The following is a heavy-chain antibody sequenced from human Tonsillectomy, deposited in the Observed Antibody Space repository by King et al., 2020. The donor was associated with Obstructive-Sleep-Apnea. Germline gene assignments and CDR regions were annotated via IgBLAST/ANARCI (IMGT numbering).Heavy chain of an antibody. D-gene: IGHD5-12*01. CDR2: VYYSGNT. V-gene: IGHV4-59*08. CDR3: ARHRGVEDYGGYGDYFDY. J-gene: IGHJ4*02. CDR1: GGSINNYY. Sequence: VQLQESGPGLVKPSETLSLTCTVSGGSINNYYWSWIRQPPGKGLEWIGYVYYSGNTNFNPSLKSRVTISADTSKIQFSLRLSSVTAADPAVYYCARHRGVEDYGGYGDYFDYWGQGTLVTVSS.